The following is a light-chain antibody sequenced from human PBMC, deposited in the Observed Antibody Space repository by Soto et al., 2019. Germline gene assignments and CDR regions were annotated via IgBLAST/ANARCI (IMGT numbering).Light chain of an antibody. CDR3: KQYKEWPPFT. Sequence: EIVMTQSPATLSVSPGETATLSCRASQSVSNNVAWYQQKPGQAPRLLLLGASTRATGIPARFSGSGSGTGFTLSISSLQSEDFAVYYCKQYKEWPPFTFGQGTRLEIK. V-gene: IGKV3-15*01. CDR1: QSVSNN. CDR2: GAS. J-gene: IGKJ5*01.